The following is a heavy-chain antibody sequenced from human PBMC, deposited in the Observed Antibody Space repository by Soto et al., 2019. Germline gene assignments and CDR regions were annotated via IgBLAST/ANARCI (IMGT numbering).Heavy chain of an antibody. CDR2: ISGSDGRT. D-gene: IGHD5-18*01. J-gene: IGHJ4*02. Sequence: EVQLLESGGGLVRPGGSLRLSCAASGFTFSSYAMSWVRQAPGKGLEWVSTISGSDGRTYSTDSVKGRFTISRDNCRYTECLQMNSMGVKDTAVYYCSKGVSQYTPLALFDYWGRGALVTVSS. CDR1: GFTFSSYA. V-gene: IGHV3-23*01. CDR3: SKGVSQYTPLALFDY.